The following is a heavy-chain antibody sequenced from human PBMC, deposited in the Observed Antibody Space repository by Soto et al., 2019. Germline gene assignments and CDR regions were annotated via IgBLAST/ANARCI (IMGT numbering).Heavy chain of an antibody. J-gene: IGHJ4*02. CDR3: ARVRIMITFGGASAFDY. Sequence: QVQLVQSGAEVKKPGASVKVSCKASGYTFTGYYMHWVRQAPGQGLEWMGWINPNSGGTNYAQKLQGMVTLTRDTSISTAYMELSRLRSDDTAVYYCARVRIMITFGGASAFDYWGQGTLVTVSS. V-gene: IGHV1-2*02. CDR2: INPNSGGT. CDR1: GYTFTGYY. D-gene: IGHD3-16*01.